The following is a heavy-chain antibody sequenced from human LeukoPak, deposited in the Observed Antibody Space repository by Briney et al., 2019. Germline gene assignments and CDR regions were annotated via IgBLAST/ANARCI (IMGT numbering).Heavy chain of an antibody. Sequence: SETLSLTCAVYGGSFSGHYWTWIRQAPGKGLEWIGESTHTGSTNYNPSLKSRVTISVDTSKNQFSLKLTSVSAADTAVYYCAGAYYYGSGSYYNLNWFDPWGQGTLVTVSS. V-gene: IGHV4-34*01. CDR2: STHTGST. CDR1: GGSFSGHY. J-gene: IGHJ5*02. CDR3: AGAYYYGSGSYYNLNWFDP. D-gene: IGHD3-10*01.